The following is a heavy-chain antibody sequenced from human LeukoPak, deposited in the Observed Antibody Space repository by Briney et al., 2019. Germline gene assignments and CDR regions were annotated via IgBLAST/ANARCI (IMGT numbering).Heavy chain of an antibody. V-gene: IGHV1-2*02. D-gene: IGHD6-13*01. CDR2: INPNSGGT. J-gene: IGHJ4*02. Sequence: ASVKVSCKASGYTFTGYYMHWVRQAPGQGLEWMGWINPNSGGTNYAQKFQGRVTMTRDTSISTAYMELSRLRSDDTAVYYCARVGSSSWVRPFDYWGQGTLVTVSS. CDR3: ARVGSSSWVRPFDY. CDR1: GYTFTGYY.